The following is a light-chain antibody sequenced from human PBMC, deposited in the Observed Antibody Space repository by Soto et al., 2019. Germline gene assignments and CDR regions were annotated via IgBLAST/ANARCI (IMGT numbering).Light chain of an antibody. V-gene: IGKV1-39*01. J-gene: IGKJ2*01. Sequence: DIQMTQSPSSLSASVGDRVTITCRASQTIGANLNWYRQKPGKAPTLLLYDATTLQSGVPSRFSGLGSGTDFTLTITSLQPEDSATYFCQQSYTTVYTFGLGTKVEIK. CDR2: DAT. CDR3: QQSYTTVYT. CDR1: QTIGAN.